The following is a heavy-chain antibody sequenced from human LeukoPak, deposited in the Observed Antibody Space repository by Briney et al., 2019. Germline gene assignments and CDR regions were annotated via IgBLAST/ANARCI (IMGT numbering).Heavy chain of an antibody. V-gene: IGHV1-2*02. J-gene: IGHJ4*02. CDR1: GYTFTDYY. Sequence: AAVPVSYLASGYTFTDYYMEWVRQAPGQGLQWMGWINPNSGGTNYAQKFQGRVTLTSDTSISTAYMELSRLRSDDTALYYCARVRSYCTNGVCYWDLDYWGQGTLVTVSS. CDR3: ARVRSYCTNGVCYWDLDY. D-gene: IGHD2-8*01. CDR2: INPNSGGT.